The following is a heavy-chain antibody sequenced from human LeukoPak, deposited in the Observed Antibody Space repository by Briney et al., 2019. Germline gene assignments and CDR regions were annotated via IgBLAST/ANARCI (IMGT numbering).Heavy chain of an antibody. CDR3: AKDRCGGDCYSDY. CDR1: GFTFSSYG. CDR2: IRYDGSNK. Sequence: QSGGSLRLSCAASGFTFSSYGMHWVRQAPGKGLEWVAFIRYDGSNKYYADSVKGRFTISRDNSKNTLYLQMNSLRAEDTAVYYCAKDRCGGDCYSDYWXXXXLVTVSS. V-gene: IGHV3-30*02. J-gene: IGHJ4*01. D-gene: IGHD2-21*01.